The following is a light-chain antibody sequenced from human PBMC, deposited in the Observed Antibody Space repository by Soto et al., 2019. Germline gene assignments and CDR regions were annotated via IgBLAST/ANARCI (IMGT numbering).Light chain of an antibody. CDR2: GAS. J-gene: IGKJ1*01. V-gene: IGKV3-20*01. CDR3: QQYGSSRWT. Sequence: EILLTQSPGTLSLSPGDRATLSCRASQSVASAYLAWYQHKPGQAPRLLIYGASSRATGIPARFTGSGSGTDFTLTISRLEPEEVEVYYCQQYGSSRWTFGQGTKVEAK. CDR1: QSVASAY.